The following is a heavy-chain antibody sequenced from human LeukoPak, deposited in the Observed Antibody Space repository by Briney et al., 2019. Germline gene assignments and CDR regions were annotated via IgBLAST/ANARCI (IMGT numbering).Heavy chain of an antibody. Sequence: GRSLRLSCAASGFTFSSYWMHWVRQAPGKGLVWASRINIDGSSTTYADSVKGRFTISRDNAKNTLYLQMNSLRAEDTAVYYCARDRVGTLYWGQGTLVTVSS. CDR3: ARDRVGTLY. CDR1: GFTFSSYW. D-gene: IGHD4-23*01. V-gene: IGHV3-74*01. CDR2: INIDGSST. J-gene: IGHJ4*02.